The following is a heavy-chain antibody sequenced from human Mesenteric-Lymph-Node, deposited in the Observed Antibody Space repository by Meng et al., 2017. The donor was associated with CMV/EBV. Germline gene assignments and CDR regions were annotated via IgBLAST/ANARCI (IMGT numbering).Heavy chain of an antibody. D-gene: IGHD3-10*01. CDR3: ASDGLYGSGIRY. CDR2: IGTAGDT. V-gene: IGHV3-13*01. CDR1: GFTFSSYD. J-gene: IGHJ4*02. Sequence: GGSLRLSCAASGFTFSSYDMHWVRQATGKGLEWVSAIGTAGDTYYPGSVKGRFTISREDAKNSLYLQMNSLRAGDTAVYYCASDGLYGSGIRYWGQGTLVPSPQ.